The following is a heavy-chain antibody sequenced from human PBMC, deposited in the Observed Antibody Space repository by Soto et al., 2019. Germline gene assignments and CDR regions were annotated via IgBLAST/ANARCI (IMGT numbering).Heavy chain of an antibody. V-gene: IGHV4-30-4*01. Sequence: PSETLSLTCTVSGGSISSRDFYWSWVRQPPGKGLEWLGYVTYTGSTYYKPSLRGRLNISIDTSKRQISLNLSSVTAADTALYYCARELGFIASASNYYGMDVWGQGTTVTVSS. D-gene: IGHD3-3*02. CDR2: VTYTGST. J-gene: IGHJ6*02. CDR1: GGSISSRDFY. CDR3: ARELGFIASASNYYGMDV.